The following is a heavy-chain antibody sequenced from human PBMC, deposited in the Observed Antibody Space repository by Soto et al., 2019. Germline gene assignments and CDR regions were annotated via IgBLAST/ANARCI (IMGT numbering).Heavy chain of an antibody. V-gene: IGHV1-69*13. Sequence: ASVKVSCKTSGGTFSSYAISWVRQAPGQGLEWMGGIVPIVDTSTYAQKFQGRVTITADESTSTVYMELRSLRSDDTAVFYCARKLRITTAGPRPYASGGRGPLVTVSS. CDR3: ARKLRITTAGPRPYAS. D-gene: IGHD6-13*01. CDR2: IVPIVDTS. J-gene: IGHJ4*02. CDR1: GGTFSSYA.